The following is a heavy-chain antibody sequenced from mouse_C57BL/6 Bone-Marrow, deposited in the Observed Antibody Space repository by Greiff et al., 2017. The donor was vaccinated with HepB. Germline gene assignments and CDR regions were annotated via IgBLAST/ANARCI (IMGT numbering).Heavy chain of an antibody. V-gene: IGHV1-85*01. D-gene: IGHD2-1*01. J-gene: IGHJ3*01. Sequence: VKLMESGPELVQPGASVKLSCKASGYTFTSYDINWVQQRPGQGLEWIGLIYPRDGSTKYNEKFKGQATLTVDTSSSTAYMELHSLTSEDSAVYFCAREDIYYGNPWFAYWGQGTLVTVSA. CDR3: AREDIYYGNPWFAY. CDR1: GYTFTSYD. CDR2: IYPRDGST.